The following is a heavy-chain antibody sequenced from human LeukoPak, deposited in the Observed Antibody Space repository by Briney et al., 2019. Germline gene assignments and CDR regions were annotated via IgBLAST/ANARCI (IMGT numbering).Heavy chain of an antibody. CDR2: IYPGDSDT. CDR3: AIASYFDWLNFDY. D-gene: IGHD3-9*01. Sequence: GESLKISCKGSGYSFTSYWIGWVRQMPGKGLKWMGIIYPGDSDTRYSPSFQGQVTISADKSISTAYLQWSSLKASDTAMYYCAIASYFDWLNFDYWGQGTLVTVSS. CDR1: GYSFTSYW. J-gene: IGHJ4*02. V-gene: IGHV5-51*01.